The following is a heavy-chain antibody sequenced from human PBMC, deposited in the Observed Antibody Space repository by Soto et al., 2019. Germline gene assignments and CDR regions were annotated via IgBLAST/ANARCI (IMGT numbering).Heavy chain of an antibody. D-gene: IGHD3-22*01. CDR2: IIPIFGTA. J-gene: IGHJ5*02. V-gene: IGHV1-69*06. CDR1: GGTFSSYA. CDR3: ARDFTGYYDSSGYFWFDP. Sequence: ASVKVSFKASGGTFSSYAISWVRQAPGQGLEWMGGIIPIFGTANYAQKFQGRVTITADKSTSTAYMELSSLRSEDTAVYYCARDFTGYYDSSGYFWFDPWGQGTLVTVSS.